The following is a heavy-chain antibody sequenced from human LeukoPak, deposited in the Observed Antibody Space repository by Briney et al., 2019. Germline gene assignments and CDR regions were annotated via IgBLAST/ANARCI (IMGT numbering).Heavy chain of an antibody. D-gene: IGHD6-19*01. CDR1: GDSVSSISAA. CDR3: ARDRDGNSSGWYAYYYYGMDV. V-gene: IGHV6-1*01. J-gene: IGHJ6*02. CDR2: TYYRSKWYN. Sequence: SQTLSLTCAISGDSVSSISAAWNWIRQSPSRGLEWLGRTYYRSKWYNDYAVSVKSRVTINPDTSKNQFSLQLNSVTPEDTAVYYCARDRDGNSSGWYAYYYYGMDVWGQGTTVTVSS.